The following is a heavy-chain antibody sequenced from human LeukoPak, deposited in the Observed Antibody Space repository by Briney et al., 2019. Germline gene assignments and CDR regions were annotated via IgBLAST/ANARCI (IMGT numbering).Heavy chain of an antibody. CDR1: GGSISSYY. Sequence: SETLSLTCTVSGGSISSYYWSWIRQPPGKGLEWIGYIYYSGSTNYNPSLKSRVTISVDTSKNQFSLKLSSVTAADTAVYYCARERYYYDSSGYHTGRYFDYWGQGTLVTVSS. J-gene: IGHJ4*02. V-gene: IGHV4-59*01. D-gene: IGHD3-22*01. CDR3: ARERYYYDSSGYHTGRYFDY. CDR2: IYYSGST.